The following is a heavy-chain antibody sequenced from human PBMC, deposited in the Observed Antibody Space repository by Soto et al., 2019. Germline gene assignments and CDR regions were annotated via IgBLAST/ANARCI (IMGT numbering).Heavy chain of an antibody. CDR1: GGTFSSYA. J-gene: IGHJ6*02. V-gene: IGHV1-69*06. CDR2: IIPIFGTA. D-gene: IGHD2-2*01. Sequence: SVKVSCKASGGTFSSYAISWVRQAPGQGLEWMGGIIPIFGTANYAQKFQGRVTITADKSTSTAYMELSSLRSEDTAVYYCARDNCSSTSCRRFYYYYYGMDVWGQGTTVTV. CDR3: ARDNCSSTSCRRFYYYYYGMDV.